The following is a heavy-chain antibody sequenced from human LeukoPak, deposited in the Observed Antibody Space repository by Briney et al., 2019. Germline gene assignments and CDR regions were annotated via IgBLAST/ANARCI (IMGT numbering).Heavy chain of an antibody. CDR1: GFTFSSYG. CDR3: AKANDIVVVPAAPLNWFDP. J-gene: IGHJ5*02. CDR2: VSGSGGST. D-gene: IGHD2-2*01. V-gene: IGHV3-23*01. Sequence: PGGSLRLSCAASGFTFSSYGMSWVRQAPGKGLEWVSAVSGSGGSTYYADSVKGRFTISRDNSKNTLYLQMNSLRAEDTAVYYCAKANDIVVVPAAPLNWFDPWGQGTLVTVSS.